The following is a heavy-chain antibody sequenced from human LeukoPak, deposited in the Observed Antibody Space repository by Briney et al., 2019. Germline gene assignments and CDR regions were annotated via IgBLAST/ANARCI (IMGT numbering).Heavy chain of an antibody. J-gene: IGHJ4*02. Sequence: GGSLRLSCAASGFTFNTYWMTWVRQAPGKGLEWVAKINQDGSEKYYVDSVKGRFTISRDSAKNSLYLQMNSLRAEDTAVYYCARGPYSSNWYVDYWGQGTLVTVAS. CDR2: INQDGSEK. CDR3: ARGPYSSNWYVDY. D-gene: IGHD6-13*01. V-gene: IGHV3-7*02. CDR1: GFTFNTYW.